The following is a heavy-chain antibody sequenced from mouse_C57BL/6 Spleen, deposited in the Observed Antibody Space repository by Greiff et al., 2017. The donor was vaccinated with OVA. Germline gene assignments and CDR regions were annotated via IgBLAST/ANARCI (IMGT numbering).Heavy chain of an antibody. CDR1: GYSITSGYY. Sequence: EVQLQESGPGLVKPSQSLSLTCSVTGYSITSGYYWNWIRQFPGNKLEWMGYISYDGSNNYNPSLKNRISITRDTSKNQFFLKLNSVTTEDTATYYCARAFITTVPRFAYWGQGTLVTVSA. CDR2: ISYDGSN. J-gene: IGHJ3*01. CDR3: ARAFITTVPRFAY. D-gene: IGHD1-1*01. V-gene: IGHV3-6*01.